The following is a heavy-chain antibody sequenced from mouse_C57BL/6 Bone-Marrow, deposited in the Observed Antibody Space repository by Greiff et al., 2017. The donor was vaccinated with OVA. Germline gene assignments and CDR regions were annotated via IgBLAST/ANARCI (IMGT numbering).Heavy chain of an antibody. CDR1: GFTFSSYG. Sequence: EVQGVESGGDLVKPGGSLKLSCAASGFTFSSYGMSWVRQTPDKRLEWVATISSGGSYTYYPDSVKGRFTISRYNAKNTLYRQISSLKSEDTAMYYCARHLLGYFDVWGTGTTVTVSS. CDR3: ARHLLGYFDV. V-gene: IGHV5-6*01. D-gene: IGHD2-1*01. J-gene: IGHJ1*03. CDR2: ISSGGSYT.